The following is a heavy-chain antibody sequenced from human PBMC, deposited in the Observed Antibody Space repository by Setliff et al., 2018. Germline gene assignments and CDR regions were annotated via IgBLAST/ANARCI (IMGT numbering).Heavy chain of an antibody. CDR3: ARLPSTGSAFFQH. CDR1: GYSFTDYW. CDR2: IFPADSET. V-gene: IGHV5-51*01. Sequence: GESLKISCKASGYSFTDYWIAWVRQVPGGGLEWMGLIFPADSETRYSPSFQGQFTMSVDTSINTAYLQWNSLKASDTALYFCARLPSTGSAFFQHWGQGTLVTVPQ. D-gene: IGHD1-1*01. J-gene: IGHJ1*01.